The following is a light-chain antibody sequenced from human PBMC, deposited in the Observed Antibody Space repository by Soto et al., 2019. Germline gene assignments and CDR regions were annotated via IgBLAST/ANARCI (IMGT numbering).Light chain of an antibody. Sequence: EVVMTQSPATLSVSPGERATLSCRASQFVSTNLAWYQQKPGQAPRLLIYSASTRAAGIPARFSGSGSGTEFTLTISSLQSEESAVSYCQQFNNWPPLTFGGGTKVEIK. CDR2: SAS. CDR1: QFVSTN. V-gene: IGKV3-15*01. J-gene: IGKJ4*01. CDR3: QQFNNWPPLT.